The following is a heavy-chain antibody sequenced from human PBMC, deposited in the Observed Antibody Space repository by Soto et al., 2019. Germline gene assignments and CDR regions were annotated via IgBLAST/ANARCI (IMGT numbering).Heavy chain of an antibody. V-gene: IGHV1-8*01. D-gene: IGHD2-8*01. CDR3: ASGVDNGGDV. CDR2: MSPNSGAT. CDR1: GYTFTSYD. J-gene: IGHJ6*02. Sequence: QVQLVQSGAEVTKPGASVKVSCKASGYTFTSYDINWVRQATGQGLEWMGWMSPNSGATGYAQKFQGRVTMTRDTTISTVYMELSNLRSEDTAIYYCASGVDNGGDVWGQGSTVTVSS.